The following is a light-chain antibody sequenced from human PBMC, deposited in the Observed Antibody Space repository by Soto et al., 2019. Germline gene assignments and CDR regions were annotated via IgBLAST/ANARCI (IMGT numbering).Light chain of an antibody. J-gene: IGKJ1*01. CDR1: QSISSY. Sequence: DIQMTQSLSSPSASLRDRVWLTCRASQSISSYLNWYQQKPGKAPKLLIYAASSLQSGVPSRFSGSGSGTDFTLTISSLQPEDFATYYCQQSYSTPQTFGQGTNADI. V-gene: IGKV1-39*01. CDR3: QQSYSTPQT. CDR2: AAS.